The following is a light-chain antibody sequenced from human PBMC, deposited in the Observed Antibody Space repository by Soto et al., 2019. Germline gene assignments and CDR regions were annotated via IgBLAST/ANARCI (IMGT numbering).Light chain of an antibody. CDR3: QQYDSDSST. CDR2: EAS. Sequence: DIQMTQSPSTLSASVGDRVTITYRASQSINNWLAWYQQKPGKAPKLLIYEASSLLSGVPSRFSGSGSGTEFTLTISSLQPDDFADYYCQQYDSDSSTFGQGTKLDI. J-gene: IGKJ2*01. V-gene: IGKV1-5*03. CDR1: QSINNW.